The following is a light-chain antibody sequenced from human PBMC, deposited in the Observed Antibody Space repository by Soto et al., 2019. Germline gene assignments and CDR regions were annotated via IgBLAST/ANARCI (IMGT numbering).Light chain of an antibody. J-gene: IGLJ2*01. CDR1: KLGDKY. CDR3: QAWVSSTVV. Sequence: SYELTQPPSVSVSPGQTASITCSGDKLGDKYACWYQQKPGQSPVLVIYQDSKRPSGIPERFSGSNSENTATLTISGTQAMDEADYYCQAWVSSTVVFGGGTKVTVL. V-gene: IGLV3-1*01. CDR2: QDS.